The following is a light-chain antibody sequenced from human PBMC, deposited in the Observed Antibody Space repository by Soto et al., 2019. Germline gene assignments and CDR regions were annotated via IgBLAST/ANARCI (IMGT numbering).Light chain of an antibody. CDR2: AAS. V-gene: IGKV1-5*01. CDR1: QSISSW. J-gene: IGKJ3*01. Sequence: DIQMTQSPSTLSASVGDSVTIPCRASQSISSWLAWYKQKPGKVSKLLIFAASSLESGVPSRFCGSGSGTEFTLTTSSQQPDDFATYYCQQYNSNSGFTFGPGTKVDIK. CDR3: QQYNSNSGFT.